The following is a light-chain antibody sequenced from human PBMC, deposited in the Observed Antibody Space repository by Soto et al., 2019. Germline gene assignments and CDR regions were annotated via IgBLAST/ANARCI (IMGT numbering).Light chain of an antibody. CDR2: GAS. Sequence: EIVMTQSPGTLSLSPGERATLSCRASQSVSNNYLAWYQQKPGQAPRLLIYGASNRATGIPDRFSGSGSGTAFTLTISRLEHEHFAVYYCQQYGSAGTFGQWTKVEIK. CDR3: QQYGSAGT. J-gene: IGKJ1*01. CDR1: QSVSNNY. V-gene: IGKV3-20*01.